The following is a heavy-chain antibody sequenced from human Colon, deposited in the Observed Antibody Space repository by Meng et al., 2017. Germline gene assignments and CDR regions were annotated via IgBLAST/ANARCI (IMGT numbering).Heavy chain of an antibody. CDR3: ARGVDWAKSGNF. J-gene: IGHJ4*02. V-gene: IGHV4-34*01. CDR2: IYPSGST. D-gene: IGHD3-9*01. CDR1: GGSFSDYY. Sequence: QVQLRQWGAGLLKPSETLSLTCAVYGGSFSDYYLTWIRQPPGKGLEWVGEIYPSGSTYYSPSLQSRVTITLDTSKNQFSLTLSSMTAADTAVYYCARGVDWAKSGNFWGQGTLVTVSS.